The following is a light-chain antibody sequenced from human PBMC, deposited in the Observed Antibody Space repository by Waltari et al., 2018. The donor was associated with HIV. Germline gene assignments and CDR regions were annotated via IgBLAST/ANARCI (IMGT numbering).Light chain of an antibody. J-gene: IGKJ3*01. V-gene: IGKV3-20*01. CDR1: HSFSSSY. Sequence: EIVLTPSPGPLSLSPGARATLSCRASHSFSSSYFAWYQQKPGQAPRLLIYGASSRATGTPDRFSGSGSGTDFTLSISRLEPEDFAVYYCQHYDSSSFTFGPGTKVDIK. CDR2: GAS. CDR3: QHYDSSSFT.